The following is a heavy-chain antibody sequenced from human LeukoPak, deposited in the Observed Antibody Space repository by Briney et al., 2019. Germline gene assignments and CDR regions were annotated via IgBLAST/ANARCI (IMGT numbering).Heavy chain of an antibody. CDR3: AKDNMVRGVNYYYYYMDV. D-gene: IGHD3-10*01. V-gene: IGHV3-9*01. CDR1: GFTFDNYA. Sequence: PGGSLRLPCAASGFTFDNYAMHWVRQAPGKGLEWVSGISWNSGSIGYADSVKGRFTISRDNAKNSLYLQMNSLRAEDTALYYCAKDNMVRGVNYYYYYMDVWGKGTTVTVSS. CDR2: ISWNSGSI. J-gene: IGHJ6*03.